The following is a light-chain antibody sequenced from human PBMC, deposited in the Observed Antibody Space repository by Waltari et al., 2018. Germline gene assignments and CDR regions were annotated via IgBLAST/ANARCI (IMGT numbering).Light chain of an antibody. J-gene: IGKJ2*01. CDR1: QRVVTW. CDR3: QQYSSFST. Sequence: DIQMTQSPSTLSASVGDRVTISCRASQRVVTWLAWYQQKPGKAPKLLIYMASSLESGVPSRFSASGSGTDFTLTISSLQPDDFATYSCQQYSSFSTFGQGTKV. CDR2: MAS. V-gene: IGKV1-5*03.